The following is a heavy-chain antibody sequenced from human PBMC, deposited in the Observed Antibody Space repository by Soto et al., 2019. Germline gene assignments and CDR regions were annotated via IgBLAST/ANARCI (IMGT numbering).Heavy chain of an antibody. CDR3: AKKGYTGYDLSHFDY. CDR2: ISYDGSKK. Sequence: QVQLVEAGGGVVQPGRSLRLSCAASGFTFSSYGMHWVRQAPGKGLEWLAVISYDGSKKYNADSVKGRITIGRDNSKNTLYLQMHTLRPEATAVYYCAKKGYTGYDLSHFDYWGQGTLVTVSS. J-gene: IGHJ4*02. CDR1: GFTFSSYG. V-gene: IGHV3-30*18. D-gene: IGHD5-12*01.